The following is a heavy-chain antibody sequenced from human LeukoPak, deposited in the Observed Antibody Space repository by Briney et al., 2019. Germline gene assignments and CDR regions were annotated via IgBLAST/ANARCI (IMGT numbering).Heavy chain of an antibody. J-gene: IGHJ5*02. CDR1: GFTFSSYA. CDR3: ARDRVAAGWFDP. CDR2: ISSSGSTI. Sequence: PGGSLRLSCAASGFTFSSYAMHWVRQAPGKGLEWVSYISSSGSTIYYADSVKGRFTISRDNAKNSLYLQMNSLRAEDTAVYYCARDRVAAGWFDPWGQGTLVTVSP. V-gene: IGHV3-48*04. D-gene: IGHD2-15*01.